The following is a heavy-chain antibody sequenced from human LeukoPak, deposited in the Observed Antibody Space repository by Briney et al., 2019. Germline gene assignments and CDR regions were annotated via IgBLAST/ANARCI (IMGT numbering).Heavy chain of an antibody. CDR1: DGSIKSGNYY. D-gene: IGHD4-11*01. J-gene: IGHJ4*02. CDR3: ARVQDSSIADAYFDY. CDR2: IYASGNT. Sequence: PSETLSLTCTVSDGSIKSGNYYWSWIRQPAGKGLEWIGRIYASGNTHYNPSLMSRVTMSIDTSRRQFSLNLNSVTAADTAVYYCARVQDSSIADAYFDYWGRGILVTVSS. V-gene: IGHV4-61*02.